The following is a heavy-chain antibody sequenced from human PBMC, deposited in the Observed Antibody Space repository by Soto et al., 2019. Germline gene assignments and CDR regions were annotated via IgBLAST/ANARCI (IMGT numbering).Heavy chain of an antibody. CDR2: IYYSGST. Sequence: SETLSLTCPVSDGSITSYYSSRIRQPPGKGLEWIGHIYYSGSTNYNPSLKSRVTISVDTSKNQFSLKLSSVTAADTAVYYCASTFAVTTKGSATKSFDYWGQGTLVTVSS. J-gene: IGHJ4*02. CDR3: ASTFAVTTKGSATKSFDY. V-gene: IGHV4-59*01. CDR1: DGSITSYY. D-gene: IGHD4-17*01.